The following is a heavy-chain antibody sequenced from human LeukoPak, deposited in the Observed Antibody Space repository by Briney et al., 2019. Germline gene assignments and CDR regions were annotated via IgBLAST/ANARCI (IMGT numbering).Heavy chain of an antibody. CDR3: ARDRLPHPTFGGVIAY. CDR1: GGTFSSYT. J-gene: IGHJ4*02. D-gene: IGHD3-16*02. Sequence: GASVKVSCVASGGTFSSYTISWVRQAPGQGLEWMGRIIPILGIANYAQKFQGRVTITADKSTSTAYMELSSLRSEDTAVYYCARDRLPHPTFGGVIAYWGQGTLVTVSS. CDR2: IIPILGIA. V-gene: IGHV1-69*04.